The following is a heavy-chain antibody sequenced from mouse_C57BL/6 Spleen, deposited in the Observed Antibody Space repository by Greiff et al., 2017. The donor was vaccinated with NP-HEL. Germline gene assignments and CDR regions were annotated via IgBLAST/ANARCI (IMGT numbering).Heavy chain of an antibody. D-gene: IGHD1-1*01. CDR2: INPSTGGT. CDR1: GYSFTGYY. V-gene: IGHV1-42*01. CDR3: ARTTTVVAHWYFDV. Sequence: VQLQQSGPELVKPGASVKISCKASGYSFTGYYMNWVKQSPEKSLEWIGEINPSTGGTTYNQKFKAKATLTVDKSSSTAYMQLKSLTSEDSAVYYGARTTTVVAHWYFDVWGTGTTVTVSS. J-gene: IGHJ1*03.